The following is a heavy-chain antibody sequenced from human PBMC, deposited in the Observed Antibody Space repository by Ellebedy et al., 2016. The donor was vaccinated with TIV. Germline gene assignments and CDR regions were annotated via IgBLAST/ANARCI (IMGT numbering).Heavy chain of an antibody. V-gene: IGHV4-4*02. CDR1: GASISSNNW. J-gene: IGHJ3*01. Sequence: SETLSLXXAVSGASISSNNWGSWVRLPPGNGLEWIVDLFHTGRTNYNPSLKSRVTISVEKSKNQFSLVVRSVTAADTAIYYCARITAFDVWGQGTMVTVSS. CDR2: LFHTGRT. CDR3: ARITAFDV.